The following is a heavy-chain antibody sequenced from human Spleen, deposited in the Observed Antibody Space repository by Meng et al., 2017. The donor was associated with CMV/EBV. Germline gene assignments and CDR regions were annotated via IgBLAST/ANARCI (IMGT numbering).Heavy chain of an antibody. CDR1: GFTFSSYE. Sequence: GESLKISCAASGFTFSSYEFNWVRQAPGKGLEWISYISILNTIYQADSLKGRFTISRDNAKNSLYLHMNSLRAEDTAVYYCARKYCSDITCYSGFDYWGQGALVTVSS. CDR2: ISILNTI. J-gene: IGHJ4*02. D-gene: IGHD2-15*01. CDR3: ARKYCSDITCYSGFDY. V-gene: IGHV3-48*03.